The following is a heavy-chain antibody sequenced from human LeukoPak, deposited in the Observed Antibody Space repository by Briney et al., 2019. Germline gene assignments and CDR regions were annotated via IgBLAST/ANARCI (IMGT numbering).Heavy chain of an antibody. CDR1: GFTFDDYA. CDR3: ARDTYGDFDY. V-gene: IGHV3-9*01. J-gene: IGHJ4*02. CDR2: ISWNSGSI. Sequence: GRSLRLSCAASGFTFDDYAMHWVRQAPGKGLEWVSGISWNSGSIGYADSVKGRFTISRDNAKNSLYLQMNSLRAEDTAVYYCARDTYGDFDYWGQGTLVTVSS. D-gene: IGHD4-17*01.